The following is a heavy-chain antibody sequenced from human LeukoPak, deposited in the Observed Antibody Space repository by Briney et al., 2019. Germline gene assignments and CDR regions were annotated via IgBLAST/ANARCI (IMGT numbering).Heavy chain of an antibody. J-gene: IGHJ4*02. D-gene: IGHD2-2*01. Sequence: PGGSLRLSCAASGFTFSSYSMNWVRQAPGKGLEWVSSISSSSYIYYADSVKGRFTISRDNAKNSLYLQMNSLRAEDTAVYYCARETQSRKPRALFDWGQGTLVTVSS. CDR1: GFTFSSYS. V-gene: IGHV3-21*01. CDR3: ARETQSRKPRALFD. CDR2: ISSSSYI.